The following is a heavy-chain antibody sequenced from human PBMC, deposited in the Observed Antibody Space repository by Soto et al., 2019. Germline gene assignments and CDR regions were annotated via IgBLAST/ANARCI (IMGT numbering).Heavy chain of an antibody. CDR3: ARGPYYYDSSGYYLDY. V-gene: IGHV1-69*13. CDR2: IIPIFGTA. D-gene: IGHD3-22*01. J-gene: IGHJ4*02. CDR1: GGTFSSYA. Sequence: SVKVSCKASGGTFSSYAISWVRQAPGQGLEWMGGIIPIFGTANYAQKFQGRVTITADESTSTAYMELSSLRSEDTAVYYCARGPYYYDSSGYYLDYWGQGTLVTVSS.